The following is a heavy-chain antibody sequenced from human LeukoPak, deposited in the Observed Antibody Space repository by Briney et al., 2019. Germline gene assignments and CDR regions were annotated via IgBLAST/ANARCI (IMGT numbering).Heavy chain of an antibody. V-gene: IGHV4-39*01. CDR3: ARQSLSGDWVYYYYGMDV. CDR2: IYYSGST. Sequence: SETLSLTCTVSGGSISSSSYYWGWIRQPPGKGLEWIGSIYYSGSTYYNPSLKSRVTISVDTSKNQFSLKLSSVTAADTAVYYCARQSLSGDWVYYYYGMDVWGQGTTVTVSS. CDR1: GGSISSSSYY. J-gene: IGHJ6*02. D-gene: IGHD2-21*01.